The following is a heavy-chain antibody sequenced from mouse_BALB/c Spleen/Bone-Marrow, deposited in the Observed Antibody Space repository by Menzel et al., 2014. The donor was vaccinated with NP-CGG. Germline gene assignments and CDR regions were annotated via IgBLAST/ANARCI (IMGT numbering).Heavy chain of an antibody. Sequence: DVQLQESGPGLVKPSQSLSLTCTATGYSITSDYAWNWIRQFPGNKLEWMGYISYSGSTSYNPSLKSRISITRDTSKNQFFLQLNSVTTEDTATYYCARKALYYAMDYWGQGTSVTVSS. CDR3: ARKALYYAMDY. CDR2: ISYSGST. CDR1: GYSITSDYA. V-gene: IGHV3-2*02. J-gene: IGHJ4*01.